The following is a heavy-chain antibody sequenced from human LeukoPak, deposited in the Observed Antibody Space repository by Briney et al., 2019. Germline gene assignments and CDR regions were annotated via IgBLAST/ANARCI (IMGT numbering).Heavy chain of an antibody. CDR3: ARQVTVAGTRSDY. CDR2: IIPILGIA. J-gene: IGHJ4*02. D-gene: IGHD6-19*01. V-gene: IGHV1-69*04. Sequence: SVKVSCKASGGTFSSYAISWVRQAPGQGLEWMGRIIPILGIANYAQKFQGRVTITADKSTSTAYMELSSLRSEDTAVYYCARQVTVAGTRSDYWGQGTLVTVSS. CDR1: GGTFSSYA.